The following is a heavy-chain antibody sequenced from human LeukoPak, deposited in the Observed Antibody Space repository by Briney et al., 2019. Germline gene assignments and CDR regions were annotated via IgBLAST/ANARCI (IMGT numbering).Heavy chain of an antibody. V-gene: IGHV4-4*07. CDR3: ARDDPSQGMGGTFYY. CDR1: GGSISTYS. CDR2: IYRSGTT. Sequence: SETLSLTCIASGGSISTYSWSWIRQPAGKGLEWIGRIYRSGTTNYNPSLKSRVTMSVDTSKNQFYLKLTSVTAADMAVYYCARDDPSQGMGGTFYYWGQGTQVTVSS. J-gene: IGHJ4*02. D-gene: IGHD6-19*01.